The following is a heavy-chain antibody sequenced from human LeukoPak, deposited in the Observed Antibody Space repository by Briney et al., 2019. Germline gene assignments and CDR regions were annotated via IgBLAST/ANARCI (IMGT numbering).Heavy chain of an antibody. V-gene: IGHV1-8*01. D-gene: IGHD6-19*01. CDR2: MNPNSGNT. CDR1: GYTFTSYD. J-gene: IGHJ4*01. CDR3: AISSGWYIVY. Sequence: ASVKVSCKASGYTFTSYDINWVRHATGQGLEWMGWMNPNSGNTGYAQKFQGRVTITRNTSISTAYMELSSLRSEDTAVYYCAISSGWYIVYWGQEPWSPSPQ.